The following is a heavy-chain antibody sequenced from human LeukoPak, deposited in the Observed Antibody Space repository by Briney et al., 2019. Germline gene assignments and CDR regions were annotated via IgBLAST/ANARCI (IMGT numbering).Heavy chain of an antibody. CDR2: ITGSSSYI. Sequence: PGGSLRLSCAASEFAFSTYNMNWVRQAPGKGLEWVSSITGSSSYIHYADSVKGRFTISRDNAKNSLYLQMNSLRAEDTAVYYCARGFADFVWGSYPSSYWGQGILVTVSS. D-gene: IGHD3-16*02. J-gene: IGHJ4*02. V-gene: IGHV3-21*01. CDR1: EFAFSTYN. CDR3: ARGFADFVWGSYPSSY.